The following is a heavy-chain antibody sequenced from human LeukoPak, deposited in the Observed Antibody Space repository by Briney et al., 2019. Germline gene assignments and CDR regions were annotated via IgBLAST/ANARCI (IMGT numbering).Heavy chain of an antibody. J-gene: IGHJ3*02. CDR2: ISAYNGNT. D-gene: IGHD3-22*01. Sequence: ASVKVSCKASGYTFTSYGISWVRQAPGQGLEWMGWISAYNGNTNYAQKLQGRVTMTTDTSTSTAYMELRSLRSDDTAVYYCASRYYNDSSGYYWDAFDIWGQGTMVTVSS. V-gene: IGHV1-18*01. CDR1: GYTFTSYG. CDR3: ASRYYNDSSGYYWDAFDI.